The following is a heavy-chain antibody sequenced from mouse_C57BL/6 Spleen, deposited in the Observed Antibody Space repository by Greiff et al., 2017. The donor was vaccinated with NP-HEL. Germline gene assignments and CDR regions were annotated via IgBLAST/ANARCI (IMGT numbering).Heavy chain of an antibody. CDR3: SRIGSSYLYFDV. CDR1: GYSITSGYY. D-gene: IGHD1-1*01. J-gene: IGHJ1*03. CDR2: ISYDGSN. Sequence: EVKLMESGPGLVKPSQSLSLTCSVTGYSITSGYYWNWIRQFPGNKLEWMGYISYDGSNNYKPSLKNRISITRDTSKNQFFLKLNSVTTEDTATYYCSRIGSSYLYFDVWGTGTTVTVSS. V-gene: IGHV3-6*01.